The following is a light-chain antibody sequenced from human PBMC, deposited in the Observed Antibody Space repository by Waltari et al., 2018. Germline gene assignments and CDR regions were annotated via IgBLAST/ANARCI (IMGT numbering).Light chain of an antibody. CDR2: GAS. J-gene: IGKJ1*01. V-gene: IGKV3-20*01. CDR1: QSVSRA. CDR3: QHYLKLPVT. Sequence: LTQSPGTLSLSLGERATVSCRASQSVSRALAWYQQKPGQAPRLLIYGASTRATGIPDRFSGSGYGTDFSLTISRLEPDDFAVYYCQHYLKLPVTFGQGTTVEI.